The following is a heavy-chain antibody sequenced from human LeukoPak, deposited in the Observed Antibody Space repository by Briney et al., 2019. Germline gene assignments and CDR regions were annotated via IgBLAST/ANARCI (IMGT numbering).Heavy chain of an antibody. D-gene: IGHD3-16*02. J-gene: IGHJ4*02. V-gene: IGHV4-34*10. Sequence: SETLSLTCAVYGGSFSGYYWSWIRQPPGMGLGWIGEINHSGSTNYNPSLKSRVTISVDTSKNQFSLKLNSVTAADTAVYYCARYDVWGSYRAFDYRGQGTLVTVSS. CDR2: INHSGST. CDR1: GGSFSGYY. CDR3: ARYDVWGSYRAFDY.